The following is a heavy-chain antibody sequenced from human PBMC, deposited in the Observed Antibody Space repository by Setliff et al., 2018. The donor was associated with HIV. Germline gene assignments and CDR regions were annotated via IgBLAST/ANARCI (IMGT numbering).Heavy chain of an antibody. CDR2: TSSSGATI. V-gene: IGHV3-48*04. J-gene: IGHJ4*02. D-gene: IGHD6-19*01. CDR3: ARDQQWLST. CDR1: GFTFSSYS. Sequence: SGGSLRLSCAASGFTFSSYSMNWVRQAPGKGLEWVSYTSSSGATIYYADSGKGRFTIYRDNTKNSLYLQMNSLRAEDTAVYYWARDQQWLSTRGQGTLVTVSS.